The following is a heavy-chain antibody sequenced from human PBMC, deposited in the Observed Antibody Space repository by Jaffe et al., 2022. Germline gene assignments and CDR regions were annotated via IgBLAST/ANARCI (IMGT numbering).Heavy chain of an antibody. Sequence: QVQLQQWGAGLLKPSETLSLTCAVYGGSFSGYYWSWIRQPPGKGLEWIGEINHSGSTNYNPSLKSRVTISVDTSKNQFSLKLSSVTAADTAVYYCARGPKLLRKLSSAFDIWGQGTMVTVSS. CDR3: ARGPKLLRKLSSAFDI. V-gene: IGHV4-34*01. CDR2: INHSGST. CDR1: GGSFSGYY. D-gene: IGHD3-22*01. J-gene: IGHJ3*02.